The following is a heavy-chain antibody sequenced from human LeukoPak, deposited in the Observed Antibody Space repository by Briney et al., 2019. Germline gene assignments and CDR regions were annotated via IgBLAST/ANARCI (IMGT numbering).Heavy chain of an antibody. D-gene: IGHD1-14*01. CDR3: ATQQGGNPAY. CDR1: GLTFSSHW. J-gene: IGHJ4*02. Sequence: GGSLRLSCAASGLTFSSHWMHWVRQAPGKGLVWVSRITNDGSSTTYADSVKGRFTISRDNAKNMLYLQVNSLRAEDTAVCYCATQQGGNPAYWGQGTLVTVSS. V-gene: IGHV3-74*01. CDR2: ITNDGSST.